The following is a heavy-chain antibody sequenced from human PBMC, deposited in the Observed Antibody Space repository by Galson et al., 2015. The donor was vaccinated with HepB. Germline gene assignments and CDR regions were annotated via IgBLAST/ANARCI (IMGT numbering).Heavy chain of an antibody. J-gene: IGHJ4*02. Sequence: SLRLSCAASGFTFSSYAMSWVRQAPGKGLEWVSAISGSGGSTYYADSVKGRFTISRDNSKNTLYLQMNSLRAEDTAVYYCAAYQLAGFYFDYWGQGTLVTVSS. CDR2: ISGSGGST. D-gene: IGHD6-6*01. V-gene: IGHV3-23*01. CDR1: GFTFSSYA. CDR3: AAYQLAGFYFDY.